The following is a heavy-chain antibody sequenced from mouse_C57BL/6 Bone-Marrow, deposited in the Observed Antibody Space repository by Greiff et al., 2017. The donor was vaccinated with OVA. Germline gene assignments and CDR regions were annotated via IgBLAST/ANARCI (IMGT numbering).Heavy chain of an antibody. CDR3: ARRGFITTVVAPGYWYFDV. Sequence: VKLMESGPELVKPGASVKISCKASGYAFSSSWMNWVKQRPGKGLEWIGRIYPGDGDTNYNGKFKGKATLTADKSSSTAYMQLSSLTSEDSAVYFCARRGFITTVVAPGYWYFDVWGTGTTVTVSS. J-gene: IGHJ1*03. D-gene: IGHD1-1*01. CDR1: GYAFSSSW. V-gene: IGHV1-82*01. CDR2: IYPGDGDT.